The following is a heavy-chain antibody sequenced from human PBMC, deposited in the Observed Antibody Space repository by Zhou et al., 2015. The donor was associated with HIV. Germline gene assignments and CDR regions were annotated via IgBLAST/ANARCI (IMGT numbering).Heavy chain of an antibody. V-gene: IGHV1-69*01. CDR1: GGIFTSYV. CDR2: IMPIFGSA. D-gene: IGHD2-15*01. CDR3: ARGYSNWASFDY. J-gene: IGHJ4*02. Sequence: QVQLVQSGAEMKPPGSSVKVSCKTSGGIFTSYVITWVRQAPGQGLEWMGGIMPIFGSADYSPKFQDRLMITADESTSTVYMHLRSLRSEDTAVYFCARGYSNWASFDYWGQGTLVAVSS.